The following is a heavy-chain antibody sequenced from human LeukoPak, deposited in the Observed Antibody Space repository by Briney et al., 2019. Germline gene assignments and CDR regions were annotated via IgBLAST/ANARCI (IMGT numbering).Heavy chain of an antibody. J-gene: IGHJ1*01. Sequence: ASVKVSCKASGGTFSSYAISWVRQAPGQGLEWMGGTIPIFGTANYAQKFQGRVTITADESTSTAYMELSSLRSEDTAVYYCARDRYGSGSYYYFQHWGQGTLVTVSS. D-gene: IGHD3-10*01. CDR3: ARDRYGSGSYYYFQH. V-gene: IGHV1-69*13. CDR2: TIPIFGTA. CDR1: GGTFSSYA.